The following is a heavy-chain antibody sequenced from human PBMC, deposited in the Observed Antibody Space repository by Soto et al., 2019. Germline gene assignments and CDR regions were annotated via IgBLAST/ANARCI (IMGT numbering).Heavy chain of an antibody. CDR3: AMVDVYVTPSPQDV. CDR1: GYIFTNDG. CDR2: INTYNGNT. J-gene: IGHJ6*02. V-gene: IGHV1-18*01. Sequence: QVQLVQSGAEVKNPGASVKVSCETSGYIFTNDGIGGARQAPGPGLEWMGWINTYNGNTNYAQNLQGRLTLTTDTSTSTAYMELRSLRSNDTAIYYCAMVDVYVTPSPQDVWGQGTTVNVSS. D-gene: IGHD3-16*01.